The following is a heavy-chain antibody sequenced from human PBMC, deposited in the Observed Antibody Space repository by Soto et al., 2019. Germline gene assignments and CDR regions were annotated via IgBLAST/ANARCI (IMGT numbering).Heavy chain of an antibody. D-gene: IGHD2-15*01. V-gene: IGHV4-34*01. CDR3: AANYCSGGSCYSF. CDR2: INHSGST. Sequence: SETLSLTCAVYGGSFSGYYWSWIRQPPGKGLEWIGEINHSGSTNYNPSLKSRVTISVDTSKNQFSLKLSSVTAADTAVYYCAANYCSGGSCYSFWGQGTLVTVSS. J-gene: IGHJ4*02. CDR1: GGSFSGYY.